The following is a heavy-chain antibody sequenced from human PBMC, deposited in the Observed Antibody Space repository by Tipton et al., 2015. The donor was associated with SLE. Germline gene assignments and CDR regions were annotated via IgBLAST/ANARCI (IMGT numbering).Heavy chain of an antibody. CDR1: GFTFSSYG. CDR2: ISYDGSNK. Sequence: SLRLSCAASGFTFSSYGMHWVRQAPGKGLEWVAVISYDGSNKYYADSVKGRFTISRDNSKNTLYLQMNSLRAEDTAVYYCAKDNGDSYFDYWGQGTLVTVSS. J-gene: IGHJ4*02. CDR3: AKDNGDSYFDY. V-gene: IGHV3-30*18. D-gene: IGHD2-8*01.